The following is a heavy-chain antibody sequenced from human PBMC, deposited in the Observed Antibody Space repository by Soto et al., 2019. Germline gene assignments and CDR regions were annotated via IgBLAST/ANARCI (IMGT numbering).Heavy chain of an antibody. V-gene: IGHV1-69*01. D-gene: IGHD3-22*01. CDR2: IVPVFGTP. CDR1: GGVFSNYA. Sequence: QVQLVQSGAQVKKPGSSVKVSCKASGGVFSNYALTWVRQAPGQALEWVGRIVPVFGTPNYAPKFQGRVTVTADESRRRGYMELSSVTSEDVAMYDCARLSHYFSTGYYLDHWGQGTLVPFSS. J-gene: IGHJ4*02. CDR3: ARLSHYFSTGYYLDH.